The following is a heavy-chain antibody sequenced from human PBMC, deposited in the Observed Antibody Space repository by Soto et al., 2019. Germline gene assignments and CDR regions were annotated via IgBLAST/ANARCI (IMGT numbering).Heavy chain of an antibody. D-gene: IGHD6-19*01. CDR1: GGSISSGGYY. CDR2: IFHTGAT. V-gene: IGHV4-31*03. J-gene: IGHJ4*02. CDR3: ARDKASSSGWRAPFDF. Sequence: SETLSLTCIVPGGSISSGGYYWSWIRQHPGKSLEWIGYIFHTGATFYNPSLRSRVTMSVDTSKNLFSLKLSAVAAADTAVYFCARDKASSSGWRAPFDFWGQGILVTVSS.